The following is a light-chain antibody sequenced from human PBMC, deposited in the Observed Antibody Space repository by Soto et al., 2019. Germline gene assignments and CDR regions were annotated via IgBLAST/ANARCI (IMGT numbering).Light chain of an antibody. V-gene: IGKV1-33*01. CDR3: QQYDNLRPIT. Sequence: IQMTQSPSSLSASVGDRVTITCQASQDISKNLNWYQQKQGKAPKLLIYDASRLQTGVPSSFIGSGSATHFTFTISSLQPEDVATYYCQQYDNLRPITFGQGTRLEIK. CDR1: QDISKN. CDR2: DAS. J-gene: IGKJ5*01.